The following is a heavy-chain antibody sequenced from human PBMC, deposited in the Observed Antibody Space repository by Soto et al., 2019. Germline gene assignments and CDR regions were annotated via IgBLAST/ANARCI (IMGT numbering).Heavy chain of an antibody. V-gene: IGHV4-30-4*08. Sequence: SETLSLTCTVSGGSITSRGYYWSWIRQLPGKGLEWIGNIYHSGSTYYNPSLKSRLTISVDTSKSQFSLNLNSVTAADTAVYYCARVVNGYSDYDDFDYWGQGTLVTVSS. CDR1: GGSITSRGYY. D-gene: IGHD4-17*01. J-gene: IGHJ4*02. CDR3: ARVVNGYSDYDDFDY. CDR2: IYHSGST.